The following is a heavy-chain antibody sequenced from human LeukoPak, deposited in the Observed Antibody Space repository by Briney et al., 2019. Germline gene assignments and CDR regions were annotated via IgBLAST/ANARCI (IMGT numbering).Heavy chain of an antibody. CDR2: INSDGSST. CDR3: ARAGATGPSHY. CDR1: GFTFSSYW. Sequence: PGRSLRLSCAASGFTFSSYWMHWVRQAPGKGLVWVSRINSDGSSTSYADSVKGRFTISRDNAKNTLYLQMNSLRAEDTAVYYCARAGATGPSHYWGQGTLVTVSS. V-gene: IGHV3-74*01. D-gene: IGHD1-26*01. J-gene: IGHJ4*02.